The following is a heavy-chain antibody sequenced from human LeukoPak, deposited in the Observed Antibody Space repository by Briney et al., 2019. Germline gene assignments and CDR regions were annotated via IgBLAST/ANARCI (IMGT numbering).Heavy chain of an antibody. CDR3: ARIANIANSYFQR. CDR2: INPNSGGT. Sequence: ASVKVSCKASGYTFTGYYMHWVRQAPGQGLEWMGWINPNSGGTNYAQKFQGRVTMTRDTSISTAYMELSRLRSDDTAVYYCARIANIANSYFQRWGQGTLVTVSS. J-gene: IGHJ1*01. V-gene: IGHV1-2*02. D-gene: IGHD4/OR15-4a*01. CDR1: GYTFTGYY.